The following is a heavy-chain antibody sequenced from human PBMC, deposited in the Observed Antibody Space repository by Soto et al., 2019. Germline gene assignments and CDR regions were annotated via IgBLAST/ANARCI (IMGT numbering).Heavy chain of an antibody. J-gene: IGHJ5*02. V-gene: IGHV3-48*01. Sequence: PGGSLRLSCAASGFTCSSYSMNWVRQAPGKGLEWVSYISSSSSTIYYADSVKGRFTISRDNAKNSLYLQMNSLRAEDTAVYYCARHPERIAQIGWFDPWGQGTLVTVSS. D-gene: IGHD6-13*01. CDR3: ARHPERIAQIGWFDP. CDR1: GFTCSSYS. CDR2: ISSSSSTI.